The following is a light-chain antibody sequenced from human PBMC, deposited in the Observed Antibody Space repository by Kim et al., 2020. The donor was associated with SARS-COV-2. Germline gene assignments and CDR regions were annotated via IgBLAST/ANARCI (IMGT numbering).Light chain of an antibody. CDR2: SNN. CDR1: GSNIGTNS. V-gene: IGLV1-47*01. CDR3: ATWDDSLGGPV. J-gene: IGLJ3*02. Sequence: GQRVTISCSGSGSNIGTNSVHWYQQLPGTAPKLLIYSNNQRPSGVPDRFSGARSATSASLAISGLRSEDEADYYCATWDDSLGGPVFGEGTKLTVL.